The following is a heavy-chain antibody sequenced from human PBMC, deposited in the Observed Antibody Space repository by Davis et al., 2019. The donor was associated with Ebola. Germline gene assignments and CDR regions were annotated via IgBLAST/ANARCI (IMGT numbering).Heavy chain of an antibody. J-gene: IGHJ6*04. CDR1: GFTFSSFG. Sequence: GGSLRLSCAASGFTFSSFGMHWVRQAPGKGLEWVAVISSEGSNKHYADSVKGRFTISRDNSKNSLYLQMNSLRAEDTAVYYCARVQDIVVVPAEVDVWGKGTTVTVSS. D-gene: IGHD2-2*01. CDR3: ARVQDIVVVPAEVDV. V-gene: IGHV3-30*03. CDR2: ISSEGSNK.